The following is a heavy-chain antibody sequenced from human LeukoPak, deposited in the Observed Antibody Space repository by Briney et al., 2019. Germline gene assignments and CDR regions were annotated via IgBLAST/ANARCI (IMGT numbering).Heavy chain of an antibody. J-gene: IGHJ4*02. CDR2: ISSSGSTI. V-gene: IGHV3-11*04. CDR3: TRDPHALDF. CDR1: GFTFSDYY. Sequence: GGSLRLSCAASGFTFSDYYMSWIRQAPGKGLEWVSYISSSGSTIYYADSVKGRFIISRDNAKNSLYLQMDSLRVEDTAVYYCTRDPHALDFWGQGTLVTVSS.